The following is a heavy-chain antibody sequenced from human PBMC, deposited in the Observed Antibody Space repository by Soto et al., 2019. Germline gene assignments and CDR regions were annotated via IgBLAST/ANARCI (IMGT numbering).Heavy chain of an antibody. CDR3: ARDPNIVVVPAAIYYYYGMDV. CDR2: IKQDGSEK. Sequence: GGSLRLSCAASGFTFSSSWMSWVRQAPGQGLEWVANIKQDGSEKYYVDSVKGRFTISRDNAKNSLYLQMNSLRAEDTAVYYCARDPNIVVVPAAIYYYYGMDVWGQGT. J-gene: IGHJ6*02. V-gene: IGHV3-7*04. CDR1: GFTFSSSW. D-gene: IGHD2-2*01.